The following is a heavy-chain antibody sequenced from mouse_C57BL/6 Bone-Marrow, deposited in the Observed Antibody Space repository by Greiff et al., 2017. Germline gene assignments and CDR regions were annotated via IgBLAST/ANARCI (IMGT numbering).Heavy chain of an antibody. J-gene: IGHJ4*01. D-gene: IGHD5-5*01. CDR2: IRNKANGYTT. CDR1: GFTFTDYY. Sequence: DVKLVESGGGLVQPGGSLSLSCAASGFTFTDYYMSWVRQPPGKALEWLGFIRNKANGYTTEYSASVKGRFTISRDNSQSILYLQMNALRAEDDATYYCASLLPPIDYWGQGTSVTVSS. V-gene: IGHV7-3*01. CDR3: ASLLPPIDY.